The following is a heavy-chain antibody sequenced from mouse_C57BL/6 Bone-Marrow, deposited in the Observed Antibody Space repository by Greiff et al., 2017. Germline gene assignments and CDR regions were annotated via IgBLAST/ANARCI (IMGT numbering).Heavy chain of an antibody. Sequence: VQLQESGPELVKPGASVKISCKASGYAFSSSWMNWVKQRPGKGLEWIGRIYPGDGDTNYNGKFKGKATLTADKSSSTAYMQLSSLTSEDSAVYIVANPSYGNYLYWYFDVWGTGTTVTVSS. V-gene: IGHV1-82*01. D-gene: IGHD2-10*01. CDR3: ANPSYGNYLYWYFDV. J-gene: IGHJ1*03. CDR2: IYPGDGDT. CDR1: GYAFSSSW.